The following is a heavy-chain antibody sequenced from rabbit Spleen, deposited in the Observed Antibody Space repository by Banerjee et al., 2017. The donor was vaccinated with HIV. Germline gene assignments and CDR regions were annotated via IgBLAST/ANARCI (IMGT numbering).Heavy chain of an antibody. V-gene: IGHV1S40*01. CDR3: ARAIVPWLGLTRLDL. Sequence: QSLEESGGDLVKPGASLTLTCTASGFSFSSSDYICWVRQAPGKGLEWIGIIYAAKGSTDYASWVNGRFTISSDNAQSTVDLKMTSLTAADTATYFCARAIVPWLGLTRLDLWGQGTLVTVS. CDR1: GFSFSSSDY. D-gene: IGHD4-1*01. CDR2: IYAAKGST. J-gene: IGHJ3*01.